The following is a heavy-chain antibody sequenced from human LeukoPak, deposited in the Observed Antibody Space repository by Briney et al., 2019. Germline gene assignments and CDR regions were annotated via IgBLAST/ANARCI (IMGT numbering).Heavy chain of an antibody. CDR3: ARDGSGTGWFDP. V-gene: IGHV4-31*03. CDR2: IYYSGST. CDR1: GGSISSGGYY. D-gene: IGHD1-1*01. J-gene: IGHJ5*02. Sequence: SETLSLTCTVSGGSISSGGYYWSWIRQHPGKGLEWIGYIYYSGSTYYNPSLKSRVTLSVDTSKNQFSLKLSSATAADTAVYYCARDGSGTGWFDPWGQGTLVAVSS.